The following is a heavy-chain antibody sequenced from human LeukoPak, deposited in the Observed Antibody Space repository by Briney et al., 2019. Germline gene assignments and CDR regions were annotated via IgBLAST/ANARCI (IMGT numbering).Heavy chain of an antibody. J-gene: IGHJ4*02. D-gene: IGHD2-15*01. CDR1: GYTFTGHY. CDR2: INPNSGGT. CDR3: AKVLVAATPSLDY. Sequence: ASVKVSCKASGYTFTGHYIHWVRQAPGQGLEWMGWINPNSGGTKYAQKFQGRVTMTRDTSISTAYMEVSSLRSDDTAVYYCAKVLVAATPSLDYWGQGTLVTVSS. V-gene: IGHV1-2*02.